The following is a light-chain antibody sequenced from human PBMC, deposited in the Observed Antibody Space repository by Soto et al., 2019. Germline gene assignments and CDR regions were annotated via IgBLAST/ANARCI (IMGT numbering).Light chain of an antibody. Sequence: QSALTQPASVSGSPGQSISISCTGNSSDVGIYDYVSWYQHHPGKAPKLMVYEVTNRPSGVSNRFSGSKSGNTASLTISGLQAEDEADYYCSSFSSDSTPLVFGGGTKLTVL. CDR3: SSFSSDSTPLV. CDR1: SSDVGIYDY. CDR2: EVT. V-gene: IGLV2-14*01. J-gene: IGLJ2*01.